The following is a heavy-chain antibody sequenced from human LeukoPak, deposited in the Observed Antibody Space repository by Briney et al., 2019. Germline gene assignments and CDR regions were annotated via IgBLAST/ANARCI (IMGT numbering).Heavy chain of an antibody. J-gene: IGHJ4*02. Sequence: GGSLRLSCAASGFTFSSYAMSWVRQAQGKGLEWFSPISGSGSSTYCADSVKGRFTISRDNSKNTLYLQMNSLRAEDTAVYYCAKGVAVASPYYFDYWGQGTLVTVSS. CDR3: AKGVAVASPYYFDY. CDR1: GFTFSSYA. D-gene: IGHD6-19*01. CDR2: ISGSGSST. V-gene: IGHV3-23*01.